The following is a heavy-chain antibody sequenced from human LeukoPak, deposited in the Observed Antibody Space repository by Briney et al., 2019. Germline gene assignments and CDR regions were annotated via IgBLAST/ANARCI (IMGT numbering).Heavy chain of an antibody. CDR2: ISSSSSYI. V-gene: IGHV3-21*01. Sequence: GGSLRLSCAASGFTFSSCSMNWVRQAPGKGLEWVSSISSSSSYIYYADSVKGRFTISRDNAKNSLYLQMNSLRAEDTAVYYCARLPYSGSYIDYWGQGTLVTVSS. J-gene: IGHJ4*02. CDR1: GFTFSSCS. CDR3: ARLPYSGSYIDY. D-gene: IGHD1-26*01.